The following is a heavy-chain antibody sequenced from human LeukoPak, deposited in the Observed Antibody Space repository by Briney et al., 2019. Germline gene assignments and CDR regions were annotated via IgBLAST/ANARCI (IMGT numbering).Heavy chain of an antibody. Sequence: ASVKVSCKASGYTFTSYYMHWVRQAPGQGLEWMGIINPSGGSTSYAQKFQGRVTMTRDTSTSTVYMELSNLRSEDTAVYYCARDRIVVVPAAIMDVWGKGTTVTVSS. D-gene: IGHD2-2*01. CDR1: GYTFTSYY. CDR3: ARDRIVVVPAAIMDV. CDR2: INPSGGST. J-gene: IGHJ6*03. V-gene: IGHV1-46*01.